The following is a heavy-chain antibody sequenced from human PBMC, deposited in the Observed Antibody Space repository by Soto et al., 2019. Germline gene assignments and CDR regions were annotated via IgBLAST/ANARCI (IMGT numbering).Heavy chain of an antibody. V-gene: IGHV3-48*02. Sequence: EVQLVESGGGLVQPGGSLRLSCAASGFTFSSYSMNWVRQAPGKGLEWVSYISSGSAAIYYADSVMGRFTISRDNAKNSLYLQMNSLRDEDTAVYCCARGSDAFDIWGQGTMITVSS. CDR3: ARGSDAFDI. CDR2: ISSGSAAI. CDR1: GFTFSSYS. J-gene: IGHJ3*02.